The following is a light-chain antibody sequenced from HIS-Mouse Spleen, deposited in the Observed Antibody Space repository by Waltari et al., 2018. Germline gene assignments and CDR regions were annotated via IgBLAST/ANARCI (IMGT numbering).Light chain of an antibody. CDR1: SSDVGSYKL. Sequence: QSALTQPASVSGSPGQSITISCTGTSSDVGSYKLVSWYQQHPGKAPKLMIYEGSKRPSGVSNRFSGSKSGNTAYLTISGLQAEDEADYYCCSYAGSSTWVFGGGTKLTVL. V-gene: IGLV2-23*01. J-gene: IGLJ3*02. CDR2: EGS. CDR3: CSYAGSSTWV.